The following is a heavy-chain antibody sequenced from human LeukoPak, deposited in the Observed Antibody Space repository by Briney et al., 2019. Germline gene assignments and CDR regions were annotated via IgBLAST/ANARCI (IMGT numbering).Heavy chain of an antibody. CDR3: ARDHDWAFDL. J-gene: IGHJ4*02. CDR2: INHDAEMI. V-gene: IGHV3-48*02. D-gene: IGHD3-9*01. Sequence: GSLRLSCEGSGFPFASYVMSWVRQAPGKGLEWIAYINHDAEMIFYPDFVEGRFTISRDNAKKSLYLQMNALRYEDTAIYYCARDHDWAFDLWGQGTLVTVSS. CDR1: GFPFASYV.